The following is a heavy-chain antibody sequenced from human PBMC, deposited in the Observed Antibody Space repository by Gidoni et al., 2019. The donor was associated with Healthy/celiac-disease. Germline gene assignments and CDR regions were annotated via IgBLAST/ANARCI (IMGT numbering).Heavy chain of an antibody. V-gene: IGHV3-30*01. Sequence: QVQLVESGGGVVQPGRSLRLSCAASGFTFSSYAMHWVRQAPGKGLEWVAVISYDGSNKYYADSVKGRFTISRDNSKNTLYLQMNSLRAEDTAVYYCAREKGPLIAVAGLGVFDYWGQGTLVTVSS. J-gene: IGHJ4*02. CDR1: GFTFSSYA. CDR3: AREKGPLIAVAGLGVFDY. D-gene: IGHD6-19*01. CDR2: ISYDGSNK.